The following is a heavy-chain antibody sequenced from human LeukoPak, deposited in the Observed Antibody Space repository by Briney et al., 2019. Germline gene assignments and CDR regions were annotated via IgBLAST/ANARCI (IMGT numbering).Heavy chain of an antibody. CDR1: GYTFTGYY. CDR3: ARTYNWNHHDAFDI. CDR2: INPNSGGT. Sequence: GASVKVSCKASGYTFTGYYMHWVRQAPGQGLEWMGWINPNSGGTNYAQKFQGRVTMTRDTSISTAYMELSRLRSDDTAVYYCARTYNWNHHDAFDIWGQGTMVTVSS. D-gene: IGHD1-20*01. V-gene: IGHV1-2*02. J-gene: IGHJ3*02.